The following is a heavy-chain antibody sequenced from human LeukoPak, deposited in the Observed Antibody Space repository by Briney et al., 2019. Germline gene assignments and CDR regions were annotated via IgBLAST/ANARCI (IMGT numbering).Heavy chain of an antibody. J-gene: IGHJ5*02. Sequence: ASVTVSCKASGYTFTNYDIHWVRQAPGQGPEWMGWMNPYSANTGYAQNFQGRITITRNTSISTAYMELSSLRSEDTAVYYCARTQQLVLRSPLDPWGQGTLVTVSS. CDR2: MNPYSANT. D-gene: IGHD6-13*01. CDR1: GYTFTNYD. CDR3: ARTQQLVLRSPLDP. V-gene: IGHV1-8*03.